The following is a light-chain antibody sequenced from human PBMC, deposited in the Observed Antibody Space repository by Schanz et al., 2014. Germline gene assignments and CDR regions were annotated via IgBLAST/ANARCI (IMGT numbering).Light chain of an antibody. CDR3: QQYYDTVWT. V-gene: IGKV4-1*01. CDR1: QSVLYSSHNKNY. J-gene: IGKJ1*01. CDR2: WAS. Sequence: DIVMTQSPDSLAVSLGERATIHCKSSQSVLYSSHNKNYLAWYQQKPGQPPKLLIYWASTRESGVPDRFSGSGSGTDFPLTISSLQAEDVALYYCQQYYDTVWTFGQGTKVEIK.